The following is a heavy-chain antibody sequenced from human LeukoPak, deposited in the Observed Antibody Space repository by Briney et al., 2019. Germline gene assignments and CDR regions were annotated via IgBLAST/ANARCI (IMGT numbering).Heavy chain of an antibody. V-gene: IGHV4-38-2*02. D-gene: IGHD1-14*01. Sequence: SETLSLTCTVSGYSISSGYYWGWIRPPPGKGLEWIGSIYHSGNTYYNPSLKSRVTISVDTSKNHFSLKLTSVTAADTAVYYCARSPAAGTFWYFDLWGRGSLLTVSS. CDR1: GYSISSGYY. J-gene: IGHJ2*01. CDR2: IYHSGNT. CDR3: ARSPAAGTFWYFDL.